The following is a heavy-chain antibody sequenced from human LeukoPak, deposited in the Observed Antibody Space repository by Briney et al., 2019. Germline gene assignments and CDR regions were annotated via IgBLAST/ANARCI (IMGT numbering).Heavy chain of an antibody. CDR2: INHSGST. D-gene: IGHD3-10*01. V-gene: IGHV4-34*01. Sequence: PSETLSLTCAVYGGSFSGYYWSWIRQPPGKGLEWIGEINHSGSTNYNPSLKSRVTISLDTSRNQFSLKLNSVTAADTAVYYCAKSNGYGLVDIWGQGTMVTVSS. J-gene: IGHJ3*02. CDR1: GGSFSGYY. CDR3: AKSNGYGLVDI.